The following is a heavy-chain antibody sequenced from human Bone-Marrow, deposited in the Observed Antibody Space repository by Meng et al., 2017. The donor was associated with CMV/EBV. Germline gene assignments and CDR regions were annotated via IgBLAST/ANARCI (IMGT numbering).Heavy chain of an antibody. CDR2: IYHSGST. V-gene: IGHV4-4*02. Sequence: TCAVSGGSISSSNWWSWVRQPPGKGLEWIGEIYHSGSTNYNPSLKSRVTISVDKSKNQFSLKLGSVTAADTAVYYCARYLQLVRWFDPWGQGTLVTVSS. J-gene: IGHJ5*02. CDR3: ARYLQLVRWFDP. D-gene: IGHD6-6*01. CDR1: GGSISSSNW.